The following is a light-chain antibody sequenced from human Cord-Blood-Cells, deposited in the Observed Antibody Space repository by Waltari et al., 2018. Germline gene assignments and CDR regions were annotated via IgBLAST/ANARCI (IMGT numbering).Light chain of an antibody. CDR3: QQYYSTPYT. CDR2: WAS. J-gene: IGKJ2*01. Sequence: DIVMTQSPDSLAVSLGERATINCKSSQSVLYSSNNKNYLAWYQQKPGQPPKLLIYWASTRESGVPDRFRGSGSGTDFTLTISSLQAEDVAVYYCQQYYSTPYTFGHGTKLEIK. CDR1: QSVLYSSNNKNY. V-gene: IGKV4-1*01.